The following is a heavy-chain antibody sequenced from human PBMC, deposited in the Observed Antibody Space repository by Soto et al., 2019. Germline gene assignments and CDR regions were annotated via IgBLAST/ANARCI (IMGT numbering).Heavy chain of an antibody. D-gene: IGHD6-6*01. V-gene: IGHV4-30-4*01. CDR3: ARAGPYSSSSGLLYDYYYGMDV. Sequence: PSETLSLTCTVSGGSIGSGDYYWSWIRRPPGKGLECIGYIYYSGSTYYNPSLKSRVTISVDTSKNQFSLKLSSVTAADTAVYYCARAGPYSSSSGLLYDYYYGMDVWGQGTTVTVSS. CDR2: IYYSGST. J-gene: IGHJ6*02. CDR1: GGSIGSGDYY.